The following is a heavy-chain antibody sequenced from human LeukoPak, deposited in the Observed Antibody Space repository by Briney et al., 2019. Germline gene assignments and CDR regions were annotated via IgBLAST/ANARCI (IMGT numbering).Heavy chain of an antibody. D-gene: IGHD4-17*01. J-gene: IGHJ6*02. Sequence: SETLSLTCAVYGGSFSGYYWSWIRQPPGKGLEWIGEINHSGSTNYNPSLKSRVTISVDTSKNQFSLKLSSVTAADTAVYYCARDRWSGTTVTPLRHLGPSPYGMDVWGQGTTVTVSS. V-gene: IGHV4-34*01. CDR2: INHSGST. CDR1: GGSFSGYY. CDR3: ARDRWSGTTVTPLRHLGPSPYGMDV.